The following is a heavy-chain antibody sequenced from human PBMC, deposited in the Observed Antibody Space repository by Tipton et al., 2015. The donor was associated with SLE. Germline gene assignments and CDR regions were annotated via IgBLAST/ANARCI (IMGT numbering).Heavy chain of an antibody. CDR2: ISSSSSYI. CDR3: ARLEGYCSSGSCSFDY. CDR1: GFTFDDYA. J-gene: IGHJ4*02. Sequence: SLRLSCAASGFTFDDYAMNWVRQAPGKGLEWVSSISSSSSYIYYADSVKGRFTISRDNAKNSLYLQMNSLRAEDTAVYYCARLEGYCSSGSCSFDYWGQGTLVTVSS. V-gene: IGHV3-21*03. D-gene: IGHD2-15*01.